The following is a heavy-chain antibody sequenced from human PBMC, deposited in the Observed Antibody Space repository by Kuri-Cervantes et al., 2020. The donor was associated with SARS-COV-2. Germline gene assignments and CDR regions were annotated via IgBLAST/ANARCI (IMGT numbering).Heavy chain of an antibody. CDR1: GYSFTGYW. J-gene: IGHJ4*02. CDR2: IYPGDSDT. V-gene: IGHV5-51*01. D-gene: IGHD3-10*01. Sequence: GGSLRLSCKGSGYSFTGYWIAWVRQMPGKGLGWMGIIYPGDSDTRYSPSFQGQVTISADKSISTAYLQWASLRASDTAMYYCAIPRRNYGSGSRYGGFDYWGQGTLVTVSS. CDR3: AIPRRNYGSGSRYGGFDY.